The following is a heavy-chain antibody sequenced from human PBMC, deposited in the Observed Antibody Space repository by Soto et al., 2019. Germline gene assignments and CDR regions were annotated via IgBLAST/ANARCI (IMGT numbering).Heavy chain of an antibody. J-gene: IGHJ3*02. D-gene: IGHD3-9*01. CDR3: ARGGYDILTGYYNDAFDI. V-gene: IGHV3-33*01. CDR2: IWYDGSNK. Sequence: GGSLRLSCAASGFTFSSYGMHWVRQAPGKGLEWVAVIWYDGSNKYYADSVKGRFTISRDNSKNTLYLQMNSLRAEDTAVYYCARGGYDILTGYYNDAFDIWGQGTMVTVSS. CDR1: GFTFSSYG.